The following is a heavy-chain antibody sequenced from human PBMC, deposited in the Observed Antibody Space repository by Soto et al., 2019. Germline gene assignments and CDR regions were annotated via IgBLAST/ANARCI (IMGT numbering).Heavy chain of an antibody. Sequence: QVQLLQSGAEVRKPGTSVKVSCHASGDTFTTHTITWERQAPGQGLEWAGRIIPLLGLTDYAQKFQGRVVITADKSTSTTYMVLSRLSFEDTALYYCARDKFCNAPTCFGSPDLWGTGTSVTVSS. CDR1: GDTFTTHT. CDR3: ARDKFCNAPTCFGSPDL. V-gene: IGHV1-69*02. CDR2: IIPLLGLT. D-gene: IGHD3-10*01. J-gene: IGHJ6*03.